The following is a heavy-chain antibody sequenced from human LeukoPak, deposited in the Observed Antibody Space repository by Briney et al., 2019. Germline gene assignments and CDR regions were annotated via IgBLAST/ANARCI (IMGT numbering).Heavy chain of an antibody. CDR2: ISGSGGSA. D-gene: IGHD2-2*02. J-gene: IGHJ4*02. V-gene: IGHV3-23*01. Sequence: PGGSLRLSCAASGFTFSSYVMSWVRQAPGKGLEWVSAISGSGGSAYYADSVKGRFTISRDNSKNTLYLQMSSLRAEDTAIYYCAKTYLKEDVYWGQGTLVTVSS. CDR3: AKTYLKEDVY. CDR1: GFTFSSYV.